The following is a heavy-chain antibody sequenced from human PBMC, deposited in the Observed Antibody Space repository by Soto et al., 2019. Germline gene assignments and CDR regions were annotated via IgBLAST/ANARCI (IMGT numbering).Heavy chain of an antibody. D-gene: IGHD6-6*01. V-gene: IGHV3-30*18. Sequence: GGSLRLSCAASGFTFSSYGMHWVRQAPGKGLEWVAVISYDGSNKYYADSVKGRFTISRDNSKNTLYLQMNSLRAEDTAVYYCAKDGVDTSARPYYYYYMDVWGKGTTVTVSS. CDR2: ISYDGSNK. J-gene: IGHJ6*03. CDR3: AKDGVDTSARPYYYYYMDV. CDR1: GFTFSSYG.